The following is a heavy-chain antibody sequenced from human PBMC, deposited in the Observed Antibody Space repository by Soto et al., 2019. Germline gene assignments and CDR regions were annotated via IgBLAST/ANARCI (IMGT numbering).Heavy chain of an antibody. CDR2: IDGGDSYT. D-gene: IGHD2-15*01. CDR3: ARHCYSTAASDD. J-gene: IGHJ4*02. Sequence: GDSLKISCHASGYSFRSYWISWVRQMPGRGLEWLGRIDGGDSYTKYNPSFEGHVTMSLDESISTAYLQWSSLKASATATYLCARHCYSTAASDDWGQVTVVTVSS. CDR1: GYSFRSYW. V-gene: IGHV5-10-1*01.